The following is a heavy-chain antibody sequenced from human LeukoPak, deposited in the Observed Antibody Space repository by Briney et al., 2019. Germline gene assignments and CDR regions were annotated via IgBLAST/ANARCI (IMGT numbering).Heavy chain of an antibody. Sequence: PGGSLRLSCAASGFTFSSYSMNWVRQAPGKGLEWVSYISSSSSTIYYADSVKGRFTISRDNAKNSLYLQMNSLRAEDTAVYYCARVGAKGAFDIWGQGTMVTVSS. V-gene: IGHV3-48*01. CDR1: GFTFSSYS. D-gene: IGHD1-26*01. CDR2: ISSSSSTI. CDR3: ARVGAKGAFDI. J-gene: IGHJ3*02.